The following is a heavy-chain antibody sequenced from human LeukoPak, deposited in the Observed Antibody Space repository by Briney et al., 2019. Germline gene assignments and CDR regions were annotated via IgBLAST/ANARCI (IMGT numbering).Heavy chain of an antibody. Sequence: GGSLRLSCAASGFTLRSYWMHWVRQAPGKGLVWVSRVESDGSSASYADSVKGRFTISRDNAKNTLYLQMSSLRAEDTGVYYCARSIMSDRTYCGGDCFAFDYWGQGTLVTVSP. CDR3: ARSIMSDRTYCGGDCFAFDY. J-gene: IGHJ4*02. D-gene: IGHD2-21*01. CDR2: VESDGSSA. CDR1: GFTLRSYW. V-gene: IGHV3-74*01.